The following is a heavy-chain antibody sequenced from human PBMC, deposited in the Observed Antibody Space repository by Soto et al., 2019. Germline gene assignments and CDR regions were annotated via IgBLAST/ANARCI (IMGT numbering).Heavy chain of an antibody. CDR1: GGTFGRYA. V-gene: IGHV1-69*06. Sequence: QVQLEKSGAEVKKPGSSVKVSCKASGGTFGRYAISWVRRAPGQSLEWMGQISAGFGATDLAQMFQGRVTITADKSTTTVYMELSSLRSDDTAVYYCATDCSGGSCYGASGMDVWGQGTTVTVSS. D-gene: IGHD2-15*01. CDR3: ATDCSGGSCYGASGMDV. J-gene: IGHJ6*02. CDR2: ISAGFGAT.